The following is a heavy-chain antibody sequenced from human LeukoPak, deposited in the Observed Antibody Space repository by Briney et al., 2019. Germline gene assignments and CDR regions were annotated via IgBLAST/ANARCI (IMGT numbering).Heavy chain of an antibody. V-gene: IGHV4-59*01. Sequence: SETLSLTCTVSGGSISSYYWSWIRQPPGKGLEWIGYIYYSGSTNYNPSLKSRVTISVDTSKNQFSLKLSSVTAADTAVYYCARESSSVSYYDFPAPNFDYWGQGTLVTVSS. D-gene: IGHD3-3*01. CDR2: IYYSGST. CDR1: GGSISSYY. J-gene: IGHJ4*02. CDR3: ARESSSVSYYDFPAPNFDY.